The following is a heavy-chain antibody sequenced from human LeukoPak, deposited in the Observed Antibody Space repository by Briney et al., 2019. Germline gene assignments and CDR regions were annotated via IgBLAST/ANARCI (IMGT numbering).Heavy chain of an antibody. D-gene: IGHD3-10*01. Sequence: SETLSLTCTVSGGSISSYYWSWIRQPPGKGLEWIGYIYYSGSTNYNPSLKSRATISVDTSKNQFSLKLSSVTAADTAVYYCARGGYYGSGNDFRFDPWGQGTLVTVSS. CDR3: ARGGYYGSGNDFRFDP. V-gene: IGHV4-59*08. J-gene: IGHJ5*02. CDR2: IYYSGST. CDR1: GGSISSYY.